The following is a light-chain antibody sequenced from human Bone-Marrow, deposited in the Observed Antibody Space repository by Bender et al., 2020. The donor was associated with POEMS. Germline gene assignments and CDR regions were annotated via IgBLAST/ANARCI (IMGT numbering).Light chain of an antibody. CDR2: NNN. V-gene: IGLV1-44*01. Sequence: QSVLTQPPSASGTPGQRVTISCSGSSSNIGRNAVDWYQQFPGTAPKLLIYNNNQGPSGVPGRFSGSKSGTSASLAISGLQSEDEADYYCAAWEDSLNSWVFGGGTKLTVL. J-gene: IGLJ3*02. CDR3: AAWEDSLNSWV. CDR1: SSNIGRNA.